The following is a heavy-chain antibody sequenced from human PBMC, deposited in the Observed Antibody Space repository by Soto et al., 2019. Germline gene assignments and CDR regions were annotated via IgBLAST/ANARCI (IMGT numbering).Heavy chain of an antibody. D-gene: IGHD3-9*01. V-gene: IGHV1-18*01. CDR1: GYTFTSYG. Sequence: QVQLVHSGAEVKKPGASVKVSCKASGYTFTSYGISWVRQAPGQGLEWMGWISAYNGNTNYAQKLQGRVNMTTDTSTSTAYMELRSLRSDDTAVYYCARENDILTGYYSPLFDFWGQGTLVTVSS. CDR3: ARENDILTGYYSPLFDF. J-gene: IGHJ4*02. CDR2: ISAYNGNT.